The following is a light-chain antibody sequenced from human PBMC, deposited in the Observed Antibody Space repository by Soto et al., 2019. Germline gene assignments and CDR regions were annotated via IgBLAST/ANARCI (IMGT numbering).Light chain of an antibody. CDR1: QTVGDN. V-gene: IGKV3-15*01. CDR3: QQYNNWPLGT. Sequence: ETAMTQSPVTLSLSPGERATLSCRASQTVGDNVAWYRQKPGQPPSLLIYGASTRAPGVPARFSGSGSGTDFILTISSLQSEVFGFYFCQQYNNWPLGTFGQGTRVEI. CDR2: GAS. J-gene: IGKJ1*01.